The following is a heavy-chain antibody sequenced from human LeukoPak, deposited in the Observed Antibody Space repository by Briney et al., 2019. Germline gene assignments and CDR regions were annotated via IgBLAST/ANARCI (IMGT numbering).Heavy chain of an antibody. CDR1: GGTFSSYA. V-gene: IGHV1-69*13. CDR2: IIPIFGTA. Sequence: SVKVSCKASGGTFSSYAISWVRQAPGQGLEWMGGIIPIFGTANYAQKFQGRVTITADESTSTAYMELSSLRSEDTAAYYCARDRSPIVVVPAAYFDYWGQGTLVTVSS. CDR3: ARDRSPIVVVPAAYFDY. J-gene: IGHJ4*02. D-gene: IGHD2-2*01.